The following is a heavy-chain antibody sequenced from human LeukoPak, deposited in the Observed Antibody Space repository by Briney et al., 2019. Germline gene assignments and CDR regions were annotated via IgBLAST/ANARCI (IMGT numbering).Heavy chain of an antibody. CDR2: MTPTSGNT. J-gene: IGHJ5*02. CDR3: ARQSKKWLSNWFDP. CDR1: GYTFTNND. Sequence: ASVKVSCKASGYTFTNNDINWVRQATGQGLEWMAWMTPTSGNTGYAQKFQGRVTMTRDTSISTAYMELSRLRSDDTAVYYCARQSKKWLSNWFDPWGQGTLVTVSS. D-gene: IGHD3-22*01. V-gene: IGHV1-8*01.